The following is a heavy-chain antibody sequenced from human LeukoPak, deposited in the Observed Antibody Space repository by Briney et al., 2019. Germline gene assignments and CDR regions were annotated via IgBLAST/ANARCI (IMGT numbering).Heavy chain of an antibody. Sequence: PSETLSLTCAVYGGSFSGSYWSGTRHPPGKGLNGIGEINHSGSTNYNPSLKSRVTISVDTSKNQFSLKLSSVTAAGTAVYYCARARFRKWLRSTFDYWGQGTLVTVSS. CDR1: GGSFSGSY. V-gene: IGHV4-34*01. D-gene: IGHD5-12*01. J-gene: IGHJ4*02. CDR2: INHSGST. CDR3: ARARFRKWLRSTFDY.